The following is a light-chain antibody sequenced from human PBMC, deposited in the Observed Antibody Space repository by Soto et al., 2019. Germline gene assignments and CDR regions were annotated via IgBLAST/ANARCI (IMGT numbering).Light chain of an antibody. J-gene: IGLJ1*01. V-gene: IGLV2-23*01. CDR1: SNEVGSYYP. CDR2: EDI. CDR3: CSYAGRSTPYV. Sequence: QSSLTQPASVSGSRGQSITISCSGISNEVGSYYPVSWYQHHPGKAPELMIYEDIKRPSGISNRFSGSKSGNTASLTISGLQAEDDADYSCCSYAGRSTPYVFGTGTKVTVL.